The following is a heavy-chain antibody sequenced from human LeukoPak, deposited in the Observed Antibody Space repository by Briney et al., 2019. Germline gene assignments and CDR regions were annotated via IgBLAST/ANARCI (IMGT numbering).Heavy chain of an antibody. CDR2: MYYSGST. CDR1: GDPISSYY. J-gene: IGHJ4*02. Sequence: SETPSLTCTVSGDPISSYYWTWIRQPPGKGLEWIGHMYYSGSTNYNPSLRSRVTISVDTSKNQFSLKLSSVTAADTAVYYCAGVKSSLPAFDYWGQGTLVTVSS. CDR3: AGVKSSLPAFDY. V-gene: IGHV4-59*08. D-gene: IGHD6-13*01.